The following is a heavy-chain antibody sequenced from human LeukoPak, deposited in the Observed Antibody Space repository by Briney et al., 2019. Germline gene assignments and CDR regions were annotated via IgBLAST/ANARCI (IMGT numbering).Heavy chain of an antibody. Sequence: GGSLRLSCAAPGFTFSNYAVNWVRQAPGKGLEWVSTISGTGGSTYYADSVKGRFAISRDNSKDTLYLQMSSLRAEDTAVYYCAKDRGRYYDSSGFYWGYYFDSWGQGILVTVST. V-gene: IGHV3-23*01. CDR1: GFTFSNYA. CDR3: AKDRGRYYDSSGFYWGYYFDS. J-gene: IGHJ4*02. D-gene: IGHD3-22*01. CDR2: ISGTGGST.